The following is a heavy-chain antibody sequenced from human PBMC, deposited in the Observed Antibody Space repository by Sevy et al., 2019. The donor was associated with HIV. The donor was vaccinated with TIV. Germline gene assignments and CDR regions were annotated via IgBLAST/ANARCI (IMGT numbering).Heavy chain of an antibody. V-gene: IGHV3-11*01. J-gene: IGHJ4*02. D-gene: IGHD3-9*01. CDR1: GFTFSDYY. CDR2: ISSSGSTI. CDR3: ARERLRYFDWLLAPVDY. Sequence: GGSLRLSCAASGFTFSDYYMSWIRQAPGKGLEWVSYISSSGSTIKYADSVKGRLSISRDNAKNSLYLEMNSMGAEDTAVYYCARERLRYFDWLLAPVDYWGQGTLVTVSS.